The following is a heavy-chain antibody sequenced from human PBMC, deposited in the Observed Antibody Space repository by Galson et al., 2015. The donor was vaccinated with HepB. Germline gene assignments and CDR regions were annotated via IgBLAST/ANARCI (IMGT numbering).Heavy chain of an antibody. D-gene: IGHD6-19*01. V-gene: IGHV4-34*01. CDR1: GGSISSYY. CDR2: INHSGST. CDR3: ARVWGQGYSSGWYFNY. Sequence: LSLTCTVSGGSISSYYWSWIRQPPGKGLEWIGEINHSGSTNYNPSLKSRVTISVDTSKNQFSLKLSSVTAADTAVYYCARVWGQGYSSGWYFNYWGQGTLVTVSS. J-gene: IGHJ4*02.